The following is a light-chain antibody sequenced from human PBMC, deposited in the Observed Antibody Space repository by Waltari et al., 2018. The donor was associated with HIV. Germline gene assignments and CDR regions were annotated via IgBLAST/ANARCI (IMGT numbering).Light chain of an antibody. CDR1: QSVLYSSNNKNY. V-gene: IGKV4-1*01. CDR3: QQYYSTPLT. J-gene: IGKJ4*01. CDR2: WAS. Sequence: DIVMTQSPDSLAVSLGERATINCKSRQSVLYSSNNKNYLAWYQQKPGQPPKLLIYWASTRESGVPDRFSGSGSGTDFTLTISSLQAEDVAVYYCQQYYSTPLTFGGGTTVEIK.